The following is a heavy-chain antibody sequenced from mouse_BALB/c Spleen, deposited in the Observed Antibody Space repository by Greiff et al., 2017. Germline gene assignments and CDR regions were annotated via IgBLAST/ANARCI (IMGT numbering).Heavy chain of an antibody. Sequence: EVQGVESGGDLVKPGGSLKLSCAASGFTFSSYGMSWVRQTPDKRLEWVATISSGGSYTYYPDSVKGRFTISRDNAKNTLYLQMSSLKSEDTAMYYCARHGDGSSYVDWFAYWGQGTLVTVSA. J-gene: IGHJ3*01. V-gene: IGHV5-6*01. D-gene: IGHD1-1*01. CDR2: ISSGGSYT. CDR1: GFTFSSYG. CDR3: ARHGDGSSYVDWFAY.